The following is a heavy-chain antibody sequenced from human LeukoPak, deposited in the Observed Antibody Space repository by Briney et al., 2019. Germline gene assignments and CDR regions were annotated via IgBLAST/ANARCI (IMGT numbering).Heavy chain of an antibody. D-gene: IGHD1-7*01. CDR2: INPDTGGT. J-gene: IGHJ4*02. CDR1: GYSLNGYY. V-gene: IGHV1-2*02. CDR3: ARDREWNYDY. Sequence: ASVKVSCKASGYSLNGYYLHWLRQAPGQAFEWMGWINPDTGGTNYVHKFQGRVTMTRDTSISTAYMELSRLRSDDTAVYYCARDREWNYDYWGQGTLVTVSS.